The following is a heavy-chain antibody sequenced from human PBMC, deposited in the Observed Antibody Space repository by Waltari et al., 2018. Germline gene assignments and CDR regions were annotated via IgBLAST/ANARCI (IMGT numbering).Heavy chain of an antibody. CDR1: GFTFRSYL. CDR3: ARDYDYNYAY. V-gene: IGHV3-7*01. J-gene: IGHJ4*02. CDR2: IKEDGGEK. D-gene: IGHD5-18*01. Sequence: EVQLVESGGGLVQPGGSLRLSCAASGFTFRSYLMSWVRQAPGKGLEWVANIKEDGGEKFYVDSVKGRFTISRDNAQNSLYLQMNGLRAEDTAVYYCARDYDYNYAYWGRGTLVTVSS.